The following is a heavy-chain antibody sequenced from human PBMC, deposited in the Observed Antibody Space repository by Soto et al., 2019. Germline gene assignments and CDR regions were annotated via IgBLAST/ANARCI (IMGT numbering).Heavy chain of an antibody. J-gene: IGHJ4*01. CDR2: MKEDGSEK. Sequence: PGGSLRLSCATSGVIFKTHWLSWVRLAPEKGLAWVASMKEDGSEKLYVDSVRGRFTISTDNAKNSLYLQIDSLRVEATALYYFASDKSSFTTTSLGPIYWGHGSLVTVPT. D-gene: IGHD1-1*01. V-gene: IGHV3-7*01. CDR1: GVIFKTHW. CDR3: ASDKSSFTTTSLGPIY.